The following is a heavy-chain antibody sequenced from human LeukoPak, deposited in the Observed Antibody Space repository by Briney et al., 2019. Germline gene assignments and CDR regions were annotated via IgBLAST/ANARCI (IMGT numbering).Heavy chain of an antibody. V-gene: IGHV4-59*08. D-gene: IGHD3-10*01. Sequence: SETLSLTCSVADGSTTGYYWSWIRQPPGKGLEWIAYVYYTGRTLYNPSLESRVTISVDTSKTQFSLTVTSVTAADTAVYYCARLYGSGSFRDFSWGQGTLVTVSS. CDR1: DGSTTGYY. J-gene: IGHJ4*02. CDR2: VYYTGRT. CDR3: ARLYGSGSFRDFS.